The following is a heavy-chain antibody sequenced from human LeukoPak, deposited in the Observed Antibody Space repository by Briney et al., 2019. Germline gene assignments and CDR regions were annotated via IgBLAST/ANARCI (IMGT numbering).Heavy chain of an antibody. CDR3: AKGGPGYCSSTSCYHYYYYGMDV. CDR1: GFTLSSYA. CDR2: ISGSGGST. Sequence: GGSLRLSCAASGFTLSSYAMSWVRQAPGKGLEWVSAISGSGGSTYYADSVKGRFTISRDNSKNTLYLQMNSLRAEDTAVYYCAKGGPGYCSSTSCYHYYYYGMDVWGKGTTVTVSS. V-gene: IGHV3-23*01. J-gene: IGHJ6*04. D-gene: IGHD2-2*01.